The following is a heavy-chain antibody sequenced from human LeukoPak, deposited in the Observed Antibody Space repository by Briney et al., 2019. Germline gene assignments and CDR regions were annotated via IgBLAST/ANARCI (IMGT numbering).Heavy chain of an antibody. Sequence: GGSLRLSCAASGFTFSSYSMNWVRQAPGKALEWVSSISSSSSYIYYADSVKGRFTISRDNAKNSLYLQMNSLRAEDTAVYYCARTMVQGVILWDYWGQGTLVTVSS. V-gene: IGHV3-21*01. CDR2: ISSSSSYI. J-gene: IGHJ4*01. CDR3: ARTMVQGVILWDY. D-gene: IGHD3-10*01. CDR1: GFTFSSYS.